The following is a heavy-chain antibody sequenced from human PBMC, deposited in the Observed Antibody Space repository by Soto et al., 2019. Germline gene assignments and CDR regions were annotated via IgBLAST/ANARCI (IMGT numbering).Heavy chain of an antibody. CDR2: IYHSGST. D-gene: IGHD3-10*01. V-gene: IGHV4-4*02. Sequence: QVQLQESGPGLVKPSGTLSLTCAVSGGSISSSNWWSWVRQPPGKGLEWIGEIYHSGSTNYNPSLKSRVTISVDKSKNQFSLKLSSVTAADTAVYYCARSGMGRFGELENWFDPWGQGTLVTVSS. CDR3: ARSGMGRFGELENWFDP. J-gene: IGHJ5*02. CDR1: GGSISSSNW.